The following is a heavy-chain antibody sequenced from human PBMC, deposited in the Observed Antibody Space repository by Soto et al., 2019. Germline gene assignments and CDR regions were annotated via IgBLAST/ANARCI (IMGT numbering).Heavy chain of an antibody. CDR2: ISTYRGNT. D-gene: IGHD2-21*01. CDR3: ARDKMYSFDY. V-gene: IGHV1-18*01. J-gene: IGHJ4*02. CDR1: GYTFTSQG. Sequence: QVQLVQSGAEVKKPGASVKVSCKASGYTFTSQGMSWVRQAPGRGLEWMGWISTYRGNTNYAQKFQGRVTMTTDTSTSTAYMEVRSLRSDDTAVYYCARDKMYSFDYWGQGTLVTVSS.